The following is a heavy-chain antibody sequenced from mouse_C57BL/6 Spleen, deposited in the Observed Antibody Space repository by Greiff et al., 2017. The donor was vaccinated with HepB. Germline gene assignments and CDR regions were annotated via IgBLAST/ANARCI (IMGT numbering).Heavy chain of an antibody. V-gene: IGHV5-4*01. CDR3: AREGATGYFDY. Sequence: EVMLVESGGGLVKPGGSLKLSCAASGFTFSSYAMSWVRQTPEKRLEWVATISDGGSYTYYPDNVKGRFTISRDNAKNNLYLQMSHLKSEDTAMYDCAREGATGYFDYWGQGTTLTVSS. D-gene: IGHD6-1*01. CDR1: GFTFSSYA. CDR2: ISDGGSYT. J-gene: IGHJ2*01.